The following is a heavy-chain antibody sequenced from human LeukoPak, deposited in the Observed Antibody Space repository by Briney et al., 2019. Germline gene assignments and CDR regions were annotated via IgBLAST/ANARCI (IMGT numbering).Heavy chain of an antibody. CDR2: IWYDGSNK. Sequence: GGSLRLSCAASGFTFSSYGMHWVRQAPGKGLEWVAVIWYDGSNKYYADSVKGRFTISRDNSKNTLYLQMNSLRAEDTAVYYCAKDRAGRYSSSWYMAADYWGQGTLVTVSS. V-gene: IGHV3-33*03. CDR1: GFTFSSYG. J-gene: IGHJ4*02. CDR3: AKDRAGRYSSSWYMAADY. D-gene: IGHD6-13*01.